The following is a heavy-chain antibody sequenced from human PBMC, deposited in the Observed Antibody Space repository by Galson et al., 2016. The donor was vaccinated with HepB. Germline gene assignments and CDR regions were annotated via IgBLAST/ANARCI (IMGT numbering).Heavy chain of an antibody. CDR1: GFTFKNFW. CDR3: GRDEGYVRSPPWL. Sequence: SLRLSCAVSGFTFKNFWMNWVRQAPGKGLEWVANINQDGSEQYYVDSVKGRFTISRDNAKNSLWLQMNSLRAEDTAVYYCGRDEGYVRSPPWLGGQGILVTVSS. CDR2: INQDGSEQ. J-gene: IGHJ4*02. D-gene: IGHD6-13*01. V-gene: IGHV3-7*03.